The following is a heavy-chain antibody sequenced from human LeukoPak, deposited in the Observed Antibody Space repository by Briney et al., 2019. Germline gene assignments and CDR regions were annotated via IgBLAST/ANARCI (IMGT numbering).Heavy chain of an antibody. J-gene: IGHJ4*02. CDR3: ARDRAYGGNSAGY. D-gene: IGHD4-23*01. Sequence: GGSLRLSCAASGFTVSSNYMSWVRQAPGKELEWVSVIYSGGSTYYADSVKGRFTISRDNSKNTLYLQMNSLRAEDTAVYYCARDRAYGGNSAGYWGQGTLVTVSS. V-gene: IGHV3-53*01. CDR2: IYSGGST. CDR1: GFTVSSNY.